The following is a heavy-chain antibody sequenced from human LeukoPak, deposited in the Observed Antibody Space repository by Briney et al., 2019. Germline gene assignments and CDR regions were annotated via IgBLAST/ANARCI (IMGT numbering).Heavy chain of an antibody. CDR2: INPSGGST. CDR3: ARSLPGTTGDTGYFDL. V-gene: IGHV1-46*01. CDR1: GYTFTSYY. D-gene: IGHD7-27*01. Sequence: ASVKVSCKASGYTFTSYYMHWVRQAPGQGLEWMGIINPSGGSTSYAQKFQGRVTMTRDTSTSTVYMELSSLRSEDTAAYYCARSLPGTTGDTGYFDLWGRGTLVTVSS. J-gene: IGHJ2*01.